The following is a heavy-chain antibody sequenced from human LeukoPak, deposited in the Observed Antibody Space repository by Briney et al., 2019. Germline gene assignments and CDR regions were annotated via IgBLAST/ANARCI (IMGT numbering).Heavy chain of an antibody. CDR1: GLTFSTYS. J-gene: IGHJ4*02. D-gene: IGHD1-26*01. V-gene: IGHV3-23*01. CDR3: AKDRNSGNYYQTGDFHY. CDR2: ISNSGGTT. Sequence: GGSLRLSCAASGLTFSTYSMNWVRQAPGKGLEWVSGISNSGGTTYYADSVKGRFTISRDNSKNTLYLQMNSLRAEDTALYYCAKDRNSGNYYQTGDFHYWGQGILVTVSS.